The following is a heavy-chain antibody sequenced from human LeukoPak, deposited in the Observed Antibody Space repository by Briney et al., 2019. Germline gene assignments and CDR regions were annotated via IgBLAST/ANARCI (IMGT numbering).Heavy chain of an antibody. Sequence: GGSLRLSCAASGFTFSSYSMNWVRQAPGKGLEWVSAISGSGGSTYYADSVKGRFTISRDNSKNTLYLQMNSLRAEDTAVYYYAKDYPITIRGVGATPLDYWGQGTLVTVSS. V-gene: IGHV3-23*01. D-gene: IGHD1-26*01. CDR1: GFTFSSYS. CDR2: ISGSGGST. J-gene: IGHJ4*02. CDR3: AKDYPITIRGVGATPLDY.